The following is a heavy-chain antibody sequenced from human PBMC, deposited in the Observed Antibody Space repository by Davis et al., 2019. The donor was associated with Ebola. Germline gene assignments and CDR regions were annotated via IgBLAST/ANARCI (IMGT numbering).Heavy chain of an antibody. CDR3: ARDNYNYVGFDN. CDR2: MKQNGIDT. D-gene: IGHD5-24*01. CDR1: GVTFRNYV. Sequence: GESLKISCAVSGVTFRNYVMSWVRRAPGKGLEWVATMKQNGIDTYYVDSVKGRFFISRDNTKNSLYLQMNSLTAEDAALYFCARDNYNYVGFDNWGQGTLVSVSS. J-gene: IGHJ4*02. V-gene: IGHV3-7*01.